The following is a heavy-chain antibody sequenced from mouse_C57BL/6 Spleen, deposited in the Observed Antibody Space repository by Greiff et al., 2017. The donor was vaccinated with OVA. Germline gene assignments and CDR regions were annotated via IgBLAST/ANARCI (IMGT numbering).Heavy chain of an antibody. CDR2: INPNNGGT. V-gene: IGHV1-22*01. CDR3: ARCYDGYYRYFDV. J-gene: IGHJ1*03. D-gene: IGHD2-3*01. Sequence: EVKLQESGPELVKPGASVKMSCKASGYTFTDYNMHWVKQSHGKSLEWIGYINPNNGGTSYNQKFKGKATLTVNKSSSTAYMELRSLTSEDSAVYYCARCYDGYYRYFDVWGTGTTVTVSS. CDR1: GYTFTDYN.